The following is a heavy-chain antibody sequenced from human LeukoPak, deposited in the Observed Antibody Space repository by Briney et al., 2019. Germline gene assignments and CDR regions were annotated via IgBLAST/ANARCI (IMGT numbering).Heavy chain of an antibody. Sequence: QPGGSLRLSCAASGFTFSSYAMSWVRQAPGKGLEWVSSFSGSGGSTYYADSVKGRFTISRDNAKNTVYLQMNSLRAEDTAVYYCVRDWGYDSSGYWQKYFDTWGQGTLVTVSS. D-gene: IGHD3-22*01. CDR1: GFTFSSYA. V-gene: IGHV3-23*01. CDR3: VRDWGYDSSGYWQKYFDT. J-gene: IGHJ4*02. CDR2: FSGSGGST.